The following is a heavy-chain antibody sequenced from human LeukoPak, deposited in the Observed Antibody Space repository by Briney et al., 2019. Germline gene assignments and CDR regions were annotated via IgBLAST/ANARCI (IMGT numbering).Heavy chain of an antibody. CDR1: GYTFTSYY. D-gene: IGHD3-10*01. CDR3: ARAPLLWFGESPYYFDY. Sequence: ASVKVSCKASGYTFTSYYMHWVRQAPGQGLEWMGIINPSGGSTSYAQKFQGRVTMTRDMSTSTVYMELSSLRSEDTAVYYCARAPLLWFGESPYYFDYWGQGTLVTVSS. V-gene: IGHV1-46*01. J-gene: IGHJ4*02. CDR2: INPSGGST.